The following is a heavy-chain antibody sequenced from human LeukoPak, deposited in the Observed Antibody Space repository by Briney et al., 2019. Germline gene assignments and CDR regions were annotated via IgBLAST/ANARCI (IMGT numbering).Heavy chain of an antibody. CDR1: GFTFSTYS. V-gene: IGHV3-30-3*01. CDR3: ARGVEADSGSYLVDY. D-gene: IGHD1-26*01. CDR2: ISYDGSNR. J-gene: IGHJ4*02. Sequence: GGSLRLSCAASGFTFSTYSMHWVRQAPDKGLEWVAIISYDGSNRYYADSVKGRFTISRDNSKNTLYLQMNSLRPEDTAVYYCARGVEADSGSYLVDYWGQGTLVTVSS.